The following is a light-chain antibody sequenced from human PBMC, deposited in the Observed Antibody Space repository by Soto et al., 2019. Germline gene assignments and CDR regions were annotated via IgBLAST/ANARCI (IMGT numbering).Light chain of an antibody. Sequence: EIVMTQSPATLSVSPGERATLSCRASQSVSTYLAWYQQKPGQASRLLIFGASTRATGIPARFSGSGSGSEFTLTISSLQSEDFAVYSCQQYNNWPLVTFGGGTKLEIK. J-gene: IGKJ4*01. CDR3: QQYNNWPLVT. V-gene: IGKV3-15*01. CDR1: QSVSTY. CDR2: GAS.